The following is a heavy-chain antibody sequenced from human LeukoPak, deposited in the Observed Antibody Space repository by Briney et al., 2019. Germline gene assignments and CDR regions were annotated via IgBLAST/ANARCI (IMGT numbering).Heavy chain of an antibody. D-gene: IGHD1-26*01. J-gene: IGHJ4*02. CDR3: TRHAVGASGY. CDR2: IRSKANSYST. Sequence: PGGSLRLSXAASGFTFSSYGMHWVSQTSGKGRGWVGRIRSKANSYSTAYAASVTGRFTISRDDSKNTAYLQMNSLKTEDTAVYYCTRHAVGASGYWGQGTLVTVSS. V-gene: IGHV3-73*01. CDR1: GFTFSSYG.